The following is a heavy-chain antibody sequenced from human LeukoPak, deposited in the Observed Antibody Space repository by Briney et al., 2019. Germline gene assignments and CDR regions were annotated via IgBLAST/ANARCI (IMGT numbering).Heavy chain of an antibody. V-gene: IGHV3-48*03. D-gene: IGHD3-16*02. Sequence: GGSLRLSCAASGFTFSSYEMNWVRQAPGKGLEWVSYVSSGDSDIYYADSVKGRFTISRDNAKNSLSLQMNSLRAEDTAVYYCARDRVMIAFGGVIEDYYYYYYMDVWGKGTTVTVSS. CDR1: GFTFSSYE. CDR2: VSSGDSDI. J-gene: IGHJ6*03. CDR3: ARDRVMIAFGGVIEDYYYYYYMDV.